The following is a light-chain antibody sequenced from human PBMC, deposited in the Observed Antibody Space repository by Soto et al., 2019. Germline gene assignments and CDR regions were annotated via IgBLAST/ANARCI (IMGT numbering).Light chain of an antibody. CDR2: EGS. CDR3: CSYAGSSTLIDWV. J-gene: IGLJ3*02. Sequence: QSALTQPASVSGSPGQSITISCTGTSSDVRSYNLVSWYQQHPGKAPKLMIYEGSKRPSGVSNRFSGSKSGNTASLTISGLQAEDEADYYCCSYAGSSTLIDWVFGGGTKLTVL. CDR1: SSDVRSYNL. V-gene: IGLV2-23*01.